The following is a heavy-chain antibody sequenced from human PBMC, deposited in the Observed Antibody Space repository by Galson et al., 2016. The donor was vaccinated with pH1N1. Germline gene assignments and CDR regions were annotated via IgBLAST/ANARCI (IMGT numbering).Heavy chain of an antibody. J-gene: IGHJ3*02. V-gene: IGHV5-51*03. CDR1: GYSFTRYW. CDR3: ARQYDFGDYRGDAFDI. D-gene: IGHD4-17*01. Sequence: QSGAEVKKPGESLKISCKASGYSFTRYWTAWVRQVPGKGLEWVGDVNPGGSTIRYSPPFQGQVTISSDKSINTAYLQWISLKASDTATYYCARQYDFGDYRGDAFDIWGQGTMVIVSS. CDR2: VNPGGSTI.